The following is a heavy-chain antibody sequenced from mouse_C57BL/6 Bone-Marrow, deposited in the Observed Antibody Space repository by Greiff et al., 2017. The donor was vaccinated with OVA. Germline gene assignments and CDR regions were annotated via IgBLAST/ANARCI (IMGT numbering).Heavy chain of an antibody. CDR3: ARTGYSLDY. D-gene: IGHD2-12*01. Sequence: QVQLQQPGAELVRPGTSVKLSCKASGYTFTSYWMHWVKQRPGQGLEWIGVIDPSDSYTNYNQKFKGKATLTVDTSSSTAYMQRSSLTSEDSAVYYCARTGYSLDYWGQGTTLTVSS. CDR1: GYTFTSYW. CDR2: IDPSDSYT. J-gene: IGHJ2*01. V-gene: IGHV1-59*01.